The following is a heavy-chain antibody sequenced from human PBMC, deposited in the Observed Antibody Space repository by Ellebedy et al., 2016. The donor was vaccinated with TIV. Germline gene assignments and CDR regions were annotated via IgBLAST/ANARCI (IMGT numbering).Heavy chain of an antibody. CDR3: ARGRGATTT. CDR1: GGSISSYS. CDR2: IYNSGST. Sequence: MPSETLSLTCTVSGGSISSYSWTWIRQPAGKGLEWIGRIYNSGSTSYNPSLKSRITMSIDMSKNQFSLKLSSVTAADTALYYCARGRGATTTWGPGTLVTVSS. J-gene: IGHJ5*02. D-gene: IGHD5-12*01. V-gene: IGHV4-4*07.